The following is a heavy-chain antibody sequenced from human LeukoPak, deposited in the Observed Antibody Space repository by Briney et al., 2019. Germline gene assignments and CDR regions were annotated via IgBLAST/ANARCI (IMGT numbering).Heavy chain of an antibody. D-gene: IGHD3-10*01. V-gene: IGHV3-30*02. CDR3: VKPYYYSSGSLS. Sequence: PGGSLKLSCAASGFTFSSYGMHWVRQAPGKGLEWVAFIRYDGSNKYYADSVKGRFTISRDNAKNSLSLQMNSLRADDTAVYYCVKPYYYSSGSLSWGQGTLVTVSS. J-gene: IGHJ4*02. CDR2: IRYDGSNK. CDR1: GFTFSSYG.